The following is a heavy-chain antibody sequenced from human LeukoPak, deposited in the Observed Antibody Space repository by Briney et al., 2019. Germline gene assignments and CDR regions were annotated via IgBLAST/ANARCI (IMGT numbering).Heavy chain of an antibody. Sequence: GGSLRLSCAASGFTFSSYGMSWVRQAPGKGLEWVSGINNNGANTYYADSVKGRFTISRDNSKNTLYLQMNSLRAEDTAVYYCAKIAETSGSYGQGYDYWGQGTLVTVSS. J-gene: IGHJ4*02. CDR1: GFTFSSYG. CDR3: AKIAETSGSYGQGYDY. D-gene: IGHD1-26*01. CDR2: INNNGANT. V-gene: IGHV3-23*01.